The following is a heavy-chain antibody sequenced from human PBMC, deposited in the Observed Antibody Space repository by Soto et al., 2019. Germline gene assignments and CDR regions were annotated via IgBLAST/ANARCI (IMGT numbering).Heavy chain of an antibody. CDR1: GYSFSSYW. J-gene: IGHJ4*02. CDR3: ARHWPQLPLNL. D-gene: IGHD2-2*01. V-gene: IGHV5-51*01. CDR2: IYPDDFDT. Sequence: GESLKISCKGSGYSFSSYWIGWVRQVPGKGLDWMGIIYPDDFDTRYSPSFQGQVTISADKSISTAYLQWNSLKASDTAIYYCARHWPQLPLNLWGQGTLVTVSS.